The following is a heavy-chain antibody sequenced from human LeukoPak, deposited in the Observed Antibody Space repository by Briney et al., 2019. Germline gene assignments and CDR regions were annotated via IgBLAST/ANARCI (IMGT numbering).Heavy chain of an antibody. V-gene: IGHV3-48*03. J-gene: IGHJ5*02. CDR3: ARGGYSGYDYWFDP. CDR2: ISSSGSTI. Sequence: PGGSLRLSCAASGFTFSSYEMNWVRQAPGKGLEWVSYISSSGSTIYYADSVKGRFTISRDNAKNSLYPQMNSLRAEDTAVYYCARGGYSGYDYWFDPWGQGTLVTVSS. CDR1: GFTFSSYE. D-gene: IGHD5-12*01.